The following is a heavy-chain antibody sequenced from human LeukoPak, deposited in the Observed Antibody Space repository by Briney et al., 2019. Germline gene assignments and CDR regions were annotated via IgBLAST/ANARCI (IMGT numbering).Heavy chain of an antibody. D-gene: IGHD3-22*01. CDR2: IKSNSGDT. CDR3: ARVGYYSSSGYYYMWDLFDP. Sequence: ASVKVSCKASGGTFSSYAISWVRQAPGQGPEWMGWIKSNSGDTKYAEKFQGRVTMTRDTSISTAYMELSSLTSDDTAMYYCARVGYYSSSGYYYMWDLFDPWGQGTLVTVSS. CDR1: GGTFSSYA. V-gene: IGHV1-2*02. J-gene: IGHJ5*02.